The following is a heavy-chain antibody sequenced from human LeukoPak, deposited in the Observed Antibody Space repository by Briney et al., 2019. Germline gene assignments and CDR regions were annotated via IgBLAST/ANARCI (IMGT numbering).Heavy chain of an antibody. CDR3: AHRRYSSSSPSEYFWH. CDR2: IYWNDDK. D-gene: IGHD6-6*01. Sequence: ASGPTLLKPTQTLTLTCTFSGFSLSTIGEGVGWIRQPPGKALEWLALIYWNDDKRYSPSLKSRLTITKDTSEDQVVLTMTNMDPVDAATYYCAHRRYSSSSPSEYFWHWGQGSLVTVSS. CDR1: GFSLSTIGEG. J-gene: IGHJ1*01. V-gene: IGHV2-5*01.